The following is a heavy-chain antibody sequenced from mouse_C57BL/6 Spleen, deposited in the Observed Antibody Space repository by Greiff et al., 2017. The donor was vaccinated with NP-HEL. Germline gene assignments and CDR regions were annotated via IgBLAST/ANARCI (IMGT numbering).Heavy chain of an antibody. CDR3: ARKTTVEYYFDY. CDR1: GYTFTSYW. J-gene: IGHJ2*01. V-gene: IGHV1-61*01. D-gene: IGHD1-1*01. Sequence: QVQLKQPGAELVRPGSSVKLSCKASGYTFTSYWMDWVKQRPGQGLEWIGNIYPSDSETHYNQKFKDKATLTVDKSSSTAYMQLSSLTSEDSAVYYCARKTTVEYYFDYWGQGTTLTVSS. CDR2: IYPSDSET.